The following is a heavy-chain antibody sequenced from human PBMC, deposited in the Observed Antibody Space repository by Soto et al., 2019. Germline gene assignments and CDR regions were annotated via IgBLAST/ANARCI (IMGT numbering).Heavy chain of an antibody. CDR3: AKDYDYIWGTYRPWYMDV. J-gene: IGHJ6*03. Sequence: SLRLSCAASGFTFSAYAMSWVRQAPGKGLEWVSTISGSGRRTYYADSVKGQFTVSRDNSKNTLYLQMNSLRAEDAAVYYCAKDYDYIWGTYRPWYMDVWGNGTTVTVSS. D-gene: IGHD3-16*02. CDR2: ISGSGRRT. CDR1: GFTFSAYA. V-gene: IGHV3-23*01.